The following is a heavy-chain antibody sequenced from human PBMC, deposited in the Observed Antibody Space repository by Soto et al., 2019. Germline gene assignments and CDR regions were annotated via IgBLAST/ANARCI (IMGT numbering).Heavy chain of an antibody. CDR2: INTYNGNT. CDR1: GYTFTNYG. V-gene: IGHV1-18*01. D-gene: IGHD3-10*01. Sequence: EASVKVSCKASGYTFTNYGISWVRQAPGQGLEWMGWINTYNGNTNHAQKLQGRVTMTTDTSTSTAYMELRSLRSDDTAVYYCARGVGSGTYYNQYNWFDPWGQGTLVTVSS. J-gene: IGHJ5*02. CDR3: ARGVGSGTYYNQYNWFDP.